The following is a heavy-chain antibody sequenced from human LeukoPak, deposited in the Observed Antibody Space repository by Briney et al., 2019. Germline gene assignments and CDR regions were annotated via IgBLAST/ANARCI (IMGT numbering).Heavy chain of an antibody. D-gene: IGHD6-19*01. CDR3: ARSGWTRHWFDP. CDR2: INPNSGGT. J-gene: IGHJ5*02. V-gene: IGHV1-2*02. Sequence: ASVKVSCKASGYTFTGYYMHWVRQAPGQGLEWMGWINPNSGGTNYAQKFQDRVTMTSDRSISTASMELSRLRADDTAVYYCARSGWTRHWFDPWGQGTLVTVSS. CDR1: GYTFTGYY.